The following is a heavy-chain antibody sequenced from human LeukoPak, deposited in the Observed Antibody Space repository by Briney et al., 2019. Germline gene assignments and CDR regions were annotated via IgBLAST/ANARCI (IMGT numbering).Heavy chain of an antibody. CDR1: GYTFTGYY. CDR2: INPNSGGT. CDR3: ARLQVGATKGGFDY. V-gene: IGHV1-2*02. Sequence: GASVKVSCKASGYTFTGYYMHWVRQAPGQGLEWMGWINPNSGGTNYAQKFQGRVTMTRDTSISTAYMELSRLRSDDTAVYYCARLQVGATKGGFDYWGQGTLVTVSS. J-gene: IGHJ4*02. D-gene: IGHD1-26*01.